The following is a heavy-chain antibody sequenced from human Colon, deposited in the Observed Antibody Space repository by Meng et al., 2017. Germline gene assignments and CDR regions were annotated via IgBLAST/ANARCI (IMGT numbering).Heavy chain of an antibody. D-gene: IGHD4-17*01. V-gene: IGHV4-30-4*01. CDR3: ARDRKHYGERGWFDP. CDR2: IYYSGST. J-gene: IGHJ5*02. Sequence: QVQLAEPGPRLVQPSQTLSLTCTVSGGSISSGDYYWSWIRQPPGKGLEWIGYIYYSGSTYSNASLKSRVTISIDRSKNQFSLKLSSVTAADTAVYYCARDRKHYGERGWFDPWGQGTLVTVSS. CDR1: GGSISSGDYY.